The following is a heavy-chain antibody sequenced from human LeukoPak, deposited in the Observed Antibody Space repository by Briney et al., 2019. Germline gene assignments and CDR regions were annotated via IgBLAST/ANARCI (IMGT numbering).Heavy chain of an antibody. CDR2: INPSGGST. J-gene: IGHJ6*03. D-gene: IGHD5-18*01. CDR1: GYTFTSHY. CDR3: ASETGDTAMAYRPPHYMDV. Sequence: ASVKVSCKASGYTFTSHYMHWVRQAPGQGLEWMGIINPSGGSTSYAQKFQGRVTMTRDTSTSTVYMELSSLRSEDTAVYYCASETGDTAMAYRPPHYMDVWGKGTTVTVSS. V-gene: IGHV1-46*01.